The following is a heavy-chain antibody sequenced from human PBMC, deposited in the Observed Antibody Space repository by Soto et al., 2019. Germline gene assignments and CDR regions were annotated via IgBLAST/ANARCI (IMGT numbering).Heavy chain of an antibody. Sequence: QAQLVQSGAEVKKPGASVKVSCKASGYTFTSYYIYWVRQAPGQGLEWMGMINPSGGSTSYAQKYQGRVTMTRDTSTSTVYMELSSLRSEDTAVYYCARDRPVMDYWGQGTLVTVSS. CDR3: ARDRPVMDY. CDR2: INPSGGST. CDR1: GYTFTSYY. V-gene: IGHV1-46*01. J-gene: IGHJ4*02. D-gene: IGHD2-8*01.